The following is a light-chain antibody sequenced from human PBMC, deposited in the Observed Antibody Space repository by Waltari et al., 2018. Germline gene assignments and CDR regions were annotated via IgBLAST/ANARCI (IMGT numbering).Light chain of an antibody. CDR2: VAS. J-gene: IGKJ2*03. CDR1: QGIDTD. V-gene: IGKV1-16*02. Sequence: IQMTQSPSSLSASVGDRVSISCRASQGIDTDLTWFQQKPGKALKSLIYVASILQSGVPSKFSGSVSGTDFTIPISSLQPGDSATYYCQQYNSWPPSFGQGTHLEIK. CDR3: QQYNSWPPS.